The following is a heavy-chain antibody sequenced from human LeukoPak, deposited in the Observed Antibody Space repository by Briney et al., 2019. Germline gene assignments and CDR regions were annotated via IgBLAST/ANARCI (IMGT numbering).Heavy chain of an antibody. D-gene: IGHD1-26*01. Sequence: SETLSLTCTVSCYSISNEFYWGWIRQPPGKGLEWIGSIHGGSTFYNPSLKSRVTISLDTSKNQFSLKVSSVTAADTAVYYCARLIGSDFADYWGQGTLVTVSS. CDR1: CYSISNEFY. J-gene: IGHJ4*02. V-gene: IGHV4-38-2*02. CDR3: ARLIGSDFADY. CDR2: IHGGST.